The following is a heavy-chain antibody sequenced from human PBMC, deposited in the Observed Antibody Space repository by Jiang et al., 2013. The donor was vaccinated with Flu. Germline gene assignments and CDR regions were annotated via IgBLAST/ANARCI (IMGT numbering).Heavy chain of an antibody. J-gene: IGHJ4*02. CDR3: ARAVRVANTNYFDY. Sequence: GLVKPSQTLSLTCTVSGDSVRSYYWTWIRQPPGKTLEWIGYIFHSGATNYNPSLTSRLTMSIDTSKNQFSLNLASVTAADTAVYYCARAVRVANTNYFDYWGPGTLVTVSS. D-gene: IGHD5-12*01. V-gene: IGHV4-59*02. CDR2: IFHSGAT. CDR1: GDSVRSYY.